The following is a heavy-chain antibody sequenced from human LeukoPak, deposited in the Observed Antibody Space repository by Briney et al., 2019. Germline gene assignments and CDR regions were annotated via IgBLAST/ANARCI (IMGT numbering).Heavy chain of an antibody. Sequence: GSLRLSCAASGFTFSSYAMHWVRQAPGKGLEWVAVISSDESNKYYADSVKGRFTISRDNSKNTLYLQMNSLTAEDTAVYYCARDPGSGGHFDYWGQGTLVTVSS. CDR3: ARDPGSGGHFDY. CDR2: ISSDESNK. V-gene: IGHV3-30-3*01. D-gene: IGHD2-15*01. J-gene: IGHJ4*02. CDR1: GFTFSSYA.